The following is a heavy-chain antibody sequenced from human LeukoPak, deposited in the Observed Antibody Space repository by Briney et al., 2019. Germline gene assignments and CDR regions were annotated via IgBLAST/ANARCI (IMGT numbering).Heavy chain of an antibody. V-gene: IGHV4-30-4*01. CDR1: GGSISSGDYY. Sequence: PSETLSLTCTVSGGSISSGDYYWSWIRQPRGKGLEWIGYIYYSGSTYSNPSLESRVTISIDTSKNQFSLKLSSVIAADTAVYYCARDPYSGSRFDYWGQGTLVTVSS. CDR2: IYYSGST. J-gene: IGHJ4*02. CDR3: ARDPYSGSRFDY. D-gene: IGHD1-26*01.